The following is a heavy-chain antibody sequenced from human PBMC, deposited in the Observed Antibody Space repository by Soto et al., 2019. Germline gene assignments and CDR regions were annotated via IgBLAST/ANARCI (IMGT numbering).Heavy chain of an antibody. CDR1: GGSVSSVISY. CDR2: IYYSGST. D-gene: IGHD3-22*01. CDR3: ARATADGSGYYYFDY. J-gene: IGHJ4*02. V-gene: IGHV4-61*01. Sequence: SETLSLTCTVSGGSVSSVISYWSWIRQPPGKGLEWIAYIYYSGSTNYNPSLKSRVTVSVDTSKNQFSLKLSSVTAADAAVYYCARATADGSGYYYFDYWGQGTLVIFSS.